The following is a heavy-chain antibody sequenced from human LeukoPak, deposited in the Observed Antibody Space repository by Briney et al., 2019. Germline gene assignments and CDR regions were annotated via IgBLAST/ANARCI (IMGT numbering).Heavy chain of an antibody. CDR3: ARQLRGYSGYDKYYFDY. CDR1: GGSISSSSYY. D-gene: IGHD5-12*01. V-gene: IGHV4-39*01. J-gene: IGHJ4*02. CDR2: LYYSGST. Sequence: SETLSLTCSVSGGSISSSSYYWGWIRQPPGKGLEWIGSLYYSGSTYYNPSLKSRVTISVDTSKNQFSLKLSSVTATDTAVYYCARQLRGYSGYDKYYFDYWGQGTLVTVSS.